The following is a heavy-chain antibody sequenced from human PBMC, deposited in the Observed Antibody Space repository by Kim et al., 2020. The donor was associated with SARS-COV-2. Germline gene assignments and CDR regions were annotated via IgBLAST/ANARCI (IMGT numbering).Heavy chain of an antibody. D-gene: IGHD3-3*01. CDR1: GYTFTSYY. J-gene: IGHJ5*02. CDR2: INPYSGDT. V-gene: IGHV1-2*02. CDR3: ARSAHCWSGLYFYL. Sequence: ASVKVSCKASGYTFTSYYIHWVRQAPGQGLEWMGWINPYSGDTNYAQKFQGRVTMTTDTSISTPYVELTSLRSDDTAVYYCARSAHCWSGLYFYLWDEGTLLTLSA.